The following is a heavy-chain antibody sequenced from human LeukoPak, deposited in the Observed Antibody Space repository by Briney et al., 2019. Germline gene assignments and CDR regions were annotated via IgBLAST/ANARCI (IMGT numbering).Heavy chain of an antibody. J-gene: IGHJ6*03. CDR3: ARGYNWNDRDMDV. V-gene: IGHV4-61*02. D-gene: IGHD1-1*01. CDR1: GGSISSGSYY. Sequence: SETLSLTCTVSGGSISSGSYYWSWIRQPAGKGLEWIGRFYTSGSTNYNPSLKSRVTISVDTSKNQYSLKLSSVTAADTAVYYCARGYNWNDRDMDVWGKGTTVTVSS. CDR2: FYTSGST.